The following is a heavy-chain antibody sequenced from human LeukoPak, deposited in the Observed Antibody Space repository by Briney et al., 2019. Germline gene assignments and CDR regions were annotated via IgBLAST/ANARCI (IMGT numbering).Heavy chain of an antibody. D-gene: IGHD4-17*01. V-gene: IGHV3-30*04. J-gene: IGHJ3*02. Sequence: GGSLRLSCAASGFTFSSYAMHWVGQAPGKGLEWVAVISYDGSNKYYADSVKGRFTISRDNSKNTLYLQMNSLRAEDTAVYYCAGDGDLDAFDIWGQGTMVTVSS. CDR2: ISYDGSNK. CDR1: GFTFSSYA. CDR3: AGDGDLDAFDI.